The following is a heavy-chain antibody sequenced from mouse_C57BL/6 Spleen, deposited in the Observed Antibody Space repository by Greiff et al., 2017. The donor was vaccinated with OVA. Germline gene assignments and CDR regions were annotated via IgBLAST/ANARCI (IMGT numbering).Heavy chain of an antibody. V-gene: IGHV1-52*01. J-gene: IGHJ2*01. Sequence: VQLQQPGAELVRPGSSVKLSCKASGYTFPSYWLPWVQQRPIQGLEWIGNIDPSDIETHYNQNFKDKATLTVDNSSSTAYMQLSSLTSEDSAVYYCARDTTVVATPFDYWGQGTTLTVSS. CDR1: GYTFPSYW. CDR2: IDPSDIET. D-gene: IGHD1-1*01. CDR3: ARDTTVVATPFDY.